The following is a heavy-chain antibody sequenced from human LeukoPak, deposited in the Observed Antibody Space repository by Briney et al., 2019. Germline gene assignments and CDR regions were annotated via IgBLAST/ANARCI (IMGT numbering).Heavy chain of an antibody. CDR1: GGSISSYY. J-gene: IGHJ4*02. CDR3: VCLGMTGGSCSG. Sequence: SETLSLTCTVSGGSISSYYWSWIRQPPGKGLEWIGYINYSGSANYNPSLKSRVTISVDTSKNQFSLKLSSVTAADTAVYYCVCLGMTGGSCSGGGQGTLVTVSS. CDR2: INYSGSA. D-gene: IGHD2-15*01. V-gene: IGHV4-59*01.